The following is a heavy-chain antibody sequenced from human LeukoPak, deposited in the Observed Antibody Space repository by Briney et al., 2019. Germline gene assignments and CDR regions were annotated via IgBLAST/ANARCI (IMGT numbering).Heavy chain of an antibody. CDR3: ARGWLAETTVVTPYNY. CDR1: GYTFTSYG. V-gene: IGHV1-69*13. Sequence: GASVKVSCKASGYTFTSYGISWVRQAPGQGLEWMGGIIPIFGTANYAQKFQGRVTITADESTSTAYMELSSLRPEDTAVYYCARGWLAETTVVTPYNYWGQGTLVTVSS. J-gene: IGHJ4*02. D-gene: IGHD4-23*01. CDR2: IIPIFGTA.